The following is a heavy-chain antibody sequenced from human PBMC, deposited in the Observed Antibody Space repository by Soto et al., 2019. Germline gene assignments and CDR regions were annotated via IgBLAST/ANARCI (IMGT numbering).Heavy chain of an antibody. J-gene: IGHJ4*02. CDR1: GYTFTSYA. V-gene: IGHV1-3*05. CDR2: INAGNGNT. Sequence: QVQLVQSGAEEKKPGASVKVSCKASGYTFTSYAMHWVRQAPGQRLEWMGWINAGNGNTKCSQKFQDRVTITRDTSASTAYMELSSRRSEETAVYYCARGESVVGDYWGQGTLVTVSS. D-gene: IGHD2-15*01. CDR3: ARGESVVGDY.